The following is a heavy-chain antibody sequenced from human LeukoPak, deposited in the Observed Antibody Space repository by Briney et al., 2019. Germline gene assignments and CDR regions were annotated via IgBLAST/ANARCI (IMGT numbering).Heavy chain of an antibody. CDR3: AVVGYNYDFWSGRLDY. Sequence: GGSLRLSCAASGFTFDDYAMHWVRQAPGKGLEWVSGISWNSGSIGYADSVKGRFTISRDNAKNSPYLQMNCLRAEETALYYFAVVGYNYDFWSGRLDYWGQGTLVTVSS. CDR2: ISWNSGSI. CDR1: GFTFDDYA. V-gene: IGHV3-9*01. J-gene: IGHJ4*02. D-gene: IGHD3-3*01.